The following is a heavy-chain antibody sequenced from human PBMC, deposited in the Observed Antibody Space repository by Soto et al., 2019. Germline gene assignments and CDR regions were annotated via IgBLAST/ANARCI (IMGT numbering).Heavy chain of an antibody. CDR2: IIPIVGTA. CDR1: GGTFSSYA. J-gene: IGHJ6*02. D-gene: IGHD6-19*01. Sequence: QVQLVQSGAEVKKPGSSVKVSCKASGGTFSSYAISWVRQAPGQGLEWMGGIIPIVGTANYAQKFQGRVTITADESTRTADMELSSLGSEDTAVYYCARARGGAVAGGMDVWGQGTTVTVSS. V-gene: IGHV1-69*12. CDR3: ARARGGAVAGGMDV.